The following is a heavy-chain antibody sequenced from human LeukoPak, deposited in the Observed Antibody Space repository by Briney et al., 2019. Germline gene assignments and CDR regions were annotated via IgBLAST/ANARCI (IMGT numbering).Heavy chain of an antibody. J-gene: IGHJ4*02. CDR1: GYTFTSYD. Sequence: GASVKVSCKASGYTFTSYDISWVRQAPGQGLEWMGGIIPIFGTANYAQKFQGRVTITTDESTSTAYMELSSLRSEDTAVYYCAIPGGYSNGFDYWGQGTLVTVSS. CDR3: AIPGGYSNGFDY. CDR2: IIPIFGTA. V-gene: IGHV1-69*05. D-gene: IGHD4-11*01.